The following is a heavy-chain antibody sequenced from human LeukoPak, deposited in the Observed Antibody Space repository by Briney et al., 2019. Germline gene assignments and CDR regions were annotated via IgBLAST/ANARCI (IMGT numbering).Heavy chain of an antibody. CDR1: GCSFSSYG. CDR3: AREGPVGTDGF. Sequence: SVTVSCKASGCSFSSYGISWVRQAPGQGLEWMGGRIPILGTTNLAQKFQGRLTITADESTSTAYMELNGLRVDDTAVYYCAREGPVGTDGFWGQGTLVTVSS. J-gene: IGHJ1*01. CDR2: RIPILGTT. V-gene: IGHV1-69*13. D-gene: IGHD5-24*01.